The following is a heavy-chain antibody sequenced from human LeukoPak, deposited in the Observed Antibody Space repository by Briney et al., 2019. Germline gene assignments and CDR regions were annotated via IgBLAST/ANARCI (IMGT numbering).Heavy chain of an antibody. Sequence: GGSLRLSCAASGFTFSNYAMSWVRQAPGKGLEWVSGTSGSGGSTYYADSVKGRFTISRDNSKNTLYLQMNSLRAEDTAVYYCANRPDYGDHQSDFDYWGQGTLVTVSS. V-gene: IGHV3-23*01. CDR2: TSGSGGST. CDR1: GFTFSNYA. J-gene: IGHJ4*02. D-gene: IGHD4-17*01. CDR3: ANRPDYGDHQSDFDY.